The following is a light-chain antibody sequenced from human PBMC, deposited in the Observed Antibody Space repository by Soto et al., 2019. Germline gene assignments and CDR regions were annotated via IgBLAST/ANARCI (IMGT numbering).Light chain of an antibody. CDR3: QQYGSSPPT. CDR2: GAS. CDR1: QSVSSSY. V-gene: IGKV3-20*01. J-gene: IGKJ1*01. Sequence: IVLTHSPGTLSLSPGERATLSCSASQSVSSSYLAWYQQKPGQAPRLLIYGASSRATGIPDRFSGSGSGTDFTLTISRLEPEDFAVYYCQQYGSSPPTFGQGTKVDIK.